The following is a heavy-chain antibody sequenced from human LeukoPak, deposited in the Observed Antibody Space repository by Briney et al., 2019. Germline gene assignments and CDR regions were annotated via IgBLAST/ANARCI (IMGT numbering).Heavy chain of an antibody. CDR2: INPNSGGT. CDR1: GYTFTGYY. Sequence: ASVKVSCKASGYTFTGYYMHWVRQAPGQGLEWMGWINPNSGGTNYAQKFQGRVTMTRDTSISTAYMELSRLRPDDTAVYYCASLTLGYCSSTSCYSPWGWFDPWGQGTLVTVSS. J-gene: IGHJ5*02. D-gene: IGHD2-2*02. CDR3: ASLTLGYCSSTSCYSPWGWFDP. V-gene: IGHV1-2*02.